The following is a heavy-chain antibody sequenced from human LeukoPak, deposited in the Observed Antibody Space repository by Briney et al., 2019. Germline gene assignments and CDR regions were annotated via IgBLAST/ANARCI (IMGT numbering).Heavy chain of an antibody. Sequence: PGRSLRLSCAASGFTFDDYAMHWVRQAPGKGLEWVSGISWNSGSIGYADSVKGRFTISRDNAKNSLYLQMNSLRAEDTALYYCAKQGIAAAGGAPLDYWGQGTLVTVSS. J-gene: IGHJ4*02. V-gene: IGHV3-9*01. CDR2: ISWNSGSI. CDR1: GFTFDDYA. D-gene: IGHD6-13*01. CDR3: AKQGIAAAGGAPLDY.